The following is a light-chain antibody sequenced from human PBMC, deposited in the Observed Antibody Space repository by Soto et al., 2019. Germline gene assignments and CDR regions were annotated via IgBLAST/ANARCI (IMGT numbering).Light chain of an antibody. CDR2: DVT. Sequence: QSVLTQPASVSGSPGQSIAISRPGTSSDVGGYNYVSWYQQHPGKAPKLIIYDVTNRPSGVSNRFSGSKSGNTASLTISGLQAEDEADYYCSSYTSSSTYVFGTGTKVTVL. CDR3: SSYTSSSTYV. J-gene: IGLJ1*01. V-gene: IGLV2-14*01. CDR1: SSDVGGYNY.